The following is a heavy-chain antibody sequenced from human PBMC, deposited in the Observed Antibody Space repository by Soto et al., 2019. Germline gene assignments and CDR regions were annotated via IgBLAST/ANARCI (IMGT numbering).Heavy chain of an antibody. CDR3: AKDKDTAMVMTPHDY. CDR2: ISYDGSNK. CDR1: GFTFSSYG. J-gene: IGHJ4*02. Sequence: VGSLRLSCAASGFTFSSYGMHWVRQAPGKGLEWVAVISYDGSNKYYADSVKGRFTISRDNSKNTLYLQMNSLRAEDTAVYYCAKDKDTAMVMTPHDYWGQGTLVTVSS. V-gene: IGHV3-30*18. D-gene: IGHD5-18*01.